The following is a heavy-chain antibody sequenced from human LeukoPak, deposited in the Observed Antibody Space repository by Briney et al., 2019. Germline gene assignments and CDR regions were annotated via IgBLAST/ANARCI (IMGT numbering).Heavy chain of an antibody. CDR1: GFTFSSHS. J-gene: IGHJ4*02. CDR3: ARPPYSSSWPFDY. D-gene: IGHD6-13*01. Sequence: GGSLRLSCATSGFTFSSHSMDWVRQAPGKGLEWVASISSDSVYLYYAESVKGRFTISKDNAKNSLHLQMNSLRAEDTAVYYCARPPYSSSWPFDYWGQGTLVTVSS. CDR2: ISSDSVYL. V-gene: IGHV3-21*01.